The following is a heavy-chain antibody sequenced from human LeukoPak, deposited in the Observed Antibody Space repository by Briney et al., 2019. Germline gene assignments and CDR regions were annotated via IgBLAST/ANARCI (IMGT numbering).Heavy chain of an antibody. CDR1: GYTFTGYY. Sequence: ASVKVSCKASGYTFTGYYMHWVRQAPGQGLEWMGWINPNSGGTNYAQKFQGRVTITRNTSISTAYMELSSLRSEDTAVYYCARVGYCSGGSCYSRGAFDIWGQGTMVTVSS. CDR3: ARVGYCSGGSCYSRGAFDI. V-gene: IGHV1-2*02. J-gene: IGHJ3*02. CDR2: INPNSGGT. D-gene: IGHD2-15*01.